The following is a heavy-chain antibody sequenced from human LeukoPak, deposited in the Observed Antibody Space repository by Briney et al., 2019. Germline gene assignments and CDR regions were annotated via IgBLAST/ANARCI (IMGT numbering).Heavy chain of an antibody. D-gene: IGHD2-2*01. CDR2: IYYSGST. CDR1: GGSISSGGYY. V-gene: IGHV4-61*08. Sequence: SETLSLTCTVSGGSISSGGYYWSWIRQHPGKGLEWIGYIYYSGSTNYNPSLKSRVTISVDTSKNQFSLKLSSVTAADTAVYYCARDMAPAATSHYYYGIDVWGQGTTVTVSS. CDR3: ARDMAPAATSHYYYGIDV. J-gene: IGHJ6*02.